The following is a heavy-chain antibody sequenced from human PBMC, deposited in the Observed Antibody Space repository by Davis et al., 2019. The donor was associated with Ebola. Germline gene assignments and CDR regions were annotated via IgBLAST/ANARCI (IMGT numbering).Heavy chain of an antibody. CDR3: TRVGYSSGWDY. Sequence: GGSLRLSCAASGFTFSSYAMSWVRQAPGKGLEWVSVIGAAGDTHYSDSVKGRFTISRENAKSSLYLQMNSLRVEDTAVYYCTRVGYSSGWDYWGQGTLVTVSS. CDR2: IGAAGDT. V-gene: IGHV3-13*01. CDR1: GFTFSSYA. J-gene: IGHJ4*02. D-gene: IGHD6-19*01.